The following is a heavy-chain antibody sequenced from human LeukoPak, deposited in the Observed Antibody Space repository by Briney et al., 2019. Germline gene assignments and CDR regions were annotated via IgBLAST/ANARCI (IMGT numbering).Heavy chain of an antibody. Sequence: GASVKVSCKASGGTFSSYAISWVRQAPGQGLEWMGRIIPILGIANYAQKFQGRVTITADKSTSTAYMELSSLRSEDTAVYYCARGAAIDFWSPKAFDIWGQGTMVTVSS. D-gene: IGHD3-3*01. CDR3: ARGAAIDFWSPKAFDI. CDR2: IIPILGIA. J-gene: IGHJ3*02. V-gene: IGHV1-69*04. CDR1: GGTFSSYA.